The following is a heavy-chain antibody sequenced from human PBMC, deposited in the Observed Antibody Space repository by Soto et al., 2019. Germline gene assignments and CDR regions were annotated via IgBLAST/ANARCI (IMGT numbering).Heavy chain of an antibody. CDR1: AFTFSSHA. D-gene: IGHD3-22*01. V-gene: IGHV3-64*01. CDR3: ARGYYDSTGYYLSRSPDYWYFDL. Sequence: EVQLVESGGGLVQPGGSLRLSCAASAFTFSSHAMHWVRQAPGKGLEYVSAISSNGGGTYYANSVKGRFTISRDNSKNTLSLQMGSLRAEDTAVDYCARGYYDSTGYYLSRSPDYWYFDLWGRGALVTVSS. CDR2: ISSNGGGT. J-gene: IGHJ2*01.